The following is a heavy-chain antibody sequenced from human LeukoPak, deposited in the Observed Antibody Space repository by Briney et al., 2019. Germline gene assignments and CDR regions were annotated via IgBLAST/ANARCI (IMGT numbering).Heavy chain of an antibody. CDR2: ISSSGSTI. CDR3: ARAYLPYFDY. CDR1: GFTFSSYE. J-gene: IGHJ4*02. V-gene: IGHV3-48*03. Sequence: GGSLRLSCAASGFTFSSYEMNWVRQAPGKGPEWVSYISSSGSTIYYADSVEGRFTISRDNAKNSLYLQMNSLRAEDTAAYYCARAYLPYFDYWGQGTLVTVSS.